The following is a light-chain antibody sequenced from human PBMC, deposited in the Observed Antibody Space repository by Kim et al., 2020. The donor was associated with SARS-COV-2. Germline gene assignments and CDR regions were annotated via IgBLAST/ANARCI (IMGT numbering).Light chain of an antibody. CDR1: KMCTSW. CDR3: QQYNSYPYT. J-gene: IGKJ2*01. Sequence: GEKVTITGRDSKMCTSWVAWNQQKPGKATDLLIYKTSTLQSGVPSRLSGSRADTEYNLTISSLQPDDFETYYCQQYNSYPYTFGQGTKLEI. CDR2: KTS. V-gene: IGKV1-5*03.